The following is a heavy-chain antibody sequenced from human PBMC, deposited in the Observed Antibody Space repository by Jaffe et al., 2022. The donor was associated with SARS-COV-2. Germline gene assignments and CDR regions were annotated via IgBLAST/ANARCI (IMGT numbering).Heavy chain of an antibody. V-gene: IGHV5-51*01. J-gene: IGHJ6*02. CDR1: GYSFTSYW. CDR3: ARLDSSGWYSPGPPPEYYYYGMDV. Sequence: EVQLVQSGAEVKKPGESLKISCKGSGYSFTSYWIGWVRQMPGKGLEWMGIIYPGDSDTRYSPSFQGQVTISADKSISTAYLQWSSLKASDTAMYYCARLDSSGWYSPGPPPEYYYYGMDVWGQGTTVTVSS. CDR2: IYPGDSDT. D-gene: IGHD6-19*01.